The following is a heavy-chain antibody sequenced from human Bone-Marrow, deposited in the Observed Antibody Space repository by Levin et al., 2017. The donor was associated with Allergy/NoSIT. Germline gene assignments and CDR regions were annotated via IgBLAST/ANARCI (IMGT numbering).Heavy chain of an antibody. Sequence: GESLKISCAASGFIFSDFYMSWLRQTPGKGLEWVAYISKDSYRTYYADFVRGRFAISRDNIKNSLFLQMNSLRADDTAVYFCARDGGIIDYWGQGTLVTVST. J-gene: IGHJ4*02. CDR3: ARDGGIIDY. CDR2: ISKDSYRT. V-gene: IGHV3-11*01. D-gene: IGHD3-16*01. CDR1: GFIFSDFY.